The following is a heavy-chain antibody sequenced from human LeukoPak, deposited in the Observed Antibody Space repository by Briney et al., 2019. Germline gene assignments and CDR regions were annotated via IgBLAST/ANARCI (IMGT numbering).Heavy chain of an antibody. CDR1: GFTFSTYS. Sequence: AGGSLRLSCAASGFTFSTYSMNWVRQAPGKGLEWVSYISSGSSTIYYAESVEGRFTISRDNAKNSLYLQMNSLRDEDTAVYYCARAASSGIAVAEDYWGQGTLVTVSS. V-gene: IGHV3-48*02. D-gene: IGHD6-19*01. J-gene: IGHJ4*02. CDR3: ARAASSGIAVAEDY. CDR2: ISSGSSTI.